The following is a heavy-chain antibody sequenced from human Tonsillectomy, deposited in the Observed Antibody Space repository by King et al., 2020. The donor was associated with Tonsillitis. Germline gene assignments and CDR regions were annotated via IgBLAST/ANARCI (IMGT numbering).Heavy chain of an antibody. Sequence: LQLVQSGRGLVKPGGSLRLSCATSGFIFRNFDMNWVRQAPGKGLEWVASISTGSDYIYYADSLKGRFTISRDDAKNSLYLQMKYLRAEDTAVYYCAKDKWAGQYDTGRGALDIWGQGTMVTVCS. D-gene: IGHD2-8*02. V-gene: IGHV3-21*01. CDR3: AKDKWAGQYDTGRGALDI. CDR2: ISTGSDYI. CDR1: GFIFRNFD. J-gene: IGHJ3*02.